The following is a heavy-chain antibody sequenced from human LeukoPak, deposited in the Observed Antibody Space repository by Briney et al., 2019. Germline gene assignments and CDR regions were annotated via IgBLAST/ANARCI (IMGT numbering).Heavy chain of an antibody. Sequence: GGSLRLSCAASGFTFSSYAMSWVRQAPGKGLEWVSDISDSGASTYYADSVKGRFTVSRDNSKNTLYLQMNSLRAEDTATYYCAKLRYSGYVPGDYWGQGTLVTVPS. CDR1: GFTFSSYA. J-gene: IGHJ4*02. V-gene: IGHV3-23*01. CDR2: ISDSGAST. CDR3: AKLRYSGYVPGDY. D-gene: IGHD5-12*01.